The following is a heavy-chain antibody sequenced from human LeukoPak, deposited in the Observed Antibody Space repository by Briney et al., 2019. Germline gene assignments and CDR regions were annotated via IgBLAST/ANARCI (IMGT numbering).Heavy chain of an antibody. V-gene: IGHV4-59*08. CDR3: ARHGGIAVAGTIDY. J-gene: IGHJ4*02. Sequence: SSETLSLTCTVSGGSISSYYWSWIRQPPGKGLEWIGYIYYSGSTNYNPSLKSRVTISVDTSKNQFSLKLSSVTAADTAVYYYARHGGIAVAGTIDYWGQGTLVTVSS. D-gene: IGHD6-19*01. CDR1: GGSISSYY. CDR2: IYYSGST.